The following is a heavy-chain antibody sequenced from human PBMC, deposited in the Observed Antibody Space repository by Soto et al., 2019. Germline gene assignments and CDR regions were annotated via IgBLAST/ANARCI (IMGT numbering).Heavy chain of an antibody. J-gene: IGHJ4*02. Sequence: SSETLSLTRTVSGGSISSSSYYWGWIRQPPGKGLEWIGSIYYSGSTYYNPSLKSRVTISVDTSKNQFSLKLSSVTAADTAVYYCARHVINWNYAVDFDYWGQGTLVTVSS. CDR1: GGSISSSSYY. CDR3: ARHVINWNYAVDFDY. V-gene: IGHV4-39*01. D-gene: IGHD1-7*01. CDR2: IYYSGST.